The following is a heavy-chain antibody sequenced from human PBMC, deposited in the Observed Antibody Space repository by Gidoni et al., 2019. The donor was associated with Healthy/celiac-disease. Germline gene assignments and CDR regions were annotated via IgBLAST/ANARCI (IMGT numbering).Heavy chain of an antibody. V-gene: IGHV4-59*01. D-gene: IGHD3-10*01. J-gene: IGHJ2*01. CDR1: GGSITSYY. CDR2: IYYSGST. CDR3: ARSRTGFLDL. Sequence: QVQLQESGPGLVKPSETLSLTCTVSGGSITSYYWSWIRQPPGKGLEWIGYIYYSGSTNHNPSLKSRVTISVDTSKNQFSLKLSSVTAADTAVYYCARSRTGFLDLWGRGTLVTVSS.